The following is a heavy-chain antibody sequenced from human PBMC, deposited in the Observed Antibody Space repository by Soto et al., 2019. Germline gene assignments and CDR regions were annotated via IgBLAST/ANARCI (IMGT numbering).Heavy chain of an antibody. D-gene: IGHD6-6*01. V-gene: IGHV4-59*01. CDR3: ARGYSSLSY. J-gene: IGHJ4*02. Sequence: SETLSLTCVVSGGSISSYYWSWIRQPPGKGLEWIGYIYYSGSTNYNPSLKSRVTISVDTSKNQFSLKLSSVTAADTAVYYCARGYSSLSYWGQGTLVTVSS. CDR1: GGSISSYY. CDR2: IYYSGST.